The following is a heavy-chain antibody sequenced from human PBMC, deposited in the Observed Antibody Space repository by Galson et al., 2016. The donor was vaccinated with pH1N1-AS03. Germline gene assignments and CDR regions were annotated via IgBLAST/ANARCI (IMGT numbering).Heavy chain of an antibody. CDR3: ARDPYDTSGYYYPP. J-gene: IGHJ5*02. CDR2: INWNGDSL. Sequence: SLRLSCAASGFSVDDYGMSWVRQGPGKGLEWVAGINWNGDSLGYADSVKGRFTISKDNAKNYLYLHMNSLRVEDTALYHCARDPYDTSGYYYPPWGQGTLVTVPS. CDR1: GFSVDDYG. D-gene: IGHD3-22*01. V-gene: IGHV3-20*01.